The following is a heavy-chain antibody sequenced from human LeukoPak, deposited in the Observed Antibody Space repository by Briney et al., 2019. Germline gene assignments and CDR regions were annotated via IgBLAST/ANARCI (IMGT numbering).Heavy chain of an antibody. V-gene: IGHV4-59*08. Sequence: SETRSLTCTVSGGSISSYYWSWIRQPPGKGLEWIGYIYYSGSTNYNPSLKSRVTISVDTSKNQFSLKLSSVTAADTAVYYCARLTIFGVVIVWGQGTLVTVSS. J-gene: IGHJ4*02. CDR2: IYYSGST. CDR1: GGSISSYY. D-gene: IGHD3-3*01. CDR3: ARLTIFGVVIV.